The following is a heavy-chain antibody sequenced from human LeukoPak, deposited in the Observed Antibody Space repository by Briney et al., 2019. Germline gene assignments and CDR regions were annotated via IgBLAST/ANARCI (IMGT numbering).Heavy chain of an antibody. J-gene: IGHJ5*02. CDR2: INHSGST. CDR1: GGSFSGYY. CDR3: AGSGELLRWFDP. Sequence: SGTLSLTCAVYGGSFSGYYWTWIRQPPGKGLEWIGEINHSGSTNYNPSLKSRVTISVDTSKNQFSLKLSSVTAADTAVYYCAGSGELLRWFDPWGQGTLVTVSS. D-gene: IGHD2-15*01. V-gene: IGHV4-34*01.